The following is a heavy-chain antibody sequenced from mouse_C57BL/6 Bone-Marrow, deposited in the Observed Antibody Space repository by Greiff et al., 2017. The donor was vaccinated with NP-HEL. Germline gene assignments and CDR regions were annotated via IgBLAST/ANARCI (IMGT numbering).Heavy chain of an antibody. CDR1: GFSLSTSGMG. V-gene: IGHV8-12*01. J-gene: IGHJ1*03. CDR2: IYWDDDK. D-gene: IGHD1-1*01. Sequence: QVTLKVSGPGILQSSQTLSLPCSFSGFSLSTSGMGVSWIRQPSGKGLEWLAHIYWDDDKRYNPSLKSRLTISKDTSRNQVFLKITSVDTADTATYYCARRVITTVVAKDWYFDVWGTGTTVTVSS. CDR3: ARRVITTVVAKDWYFDV.